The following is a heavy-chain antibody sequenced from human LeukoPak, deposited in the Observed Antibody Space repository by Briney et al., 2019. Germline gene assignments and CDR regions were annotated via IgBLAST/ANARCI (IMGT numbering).Heavy chain of an antibody. D-gene: IGHD3-10*01. CDR3: ARIRGFGADYYYYYMDV. CDR1: GVSISSYY. Sequence: SETLSLTCTVSGVSISSYYWSWIRQPAGKGLEWIGRIYTSGSTNYNPSLKSRVTMSVDTSKNQFSLKLSSVTAADTAVYYCARIRGFGADYYYYYMDVWGKGTTVTVSS. CDR2: IYTSGST. J-gene: IGHJ6*03. V-gene: IGHV4-4*07.